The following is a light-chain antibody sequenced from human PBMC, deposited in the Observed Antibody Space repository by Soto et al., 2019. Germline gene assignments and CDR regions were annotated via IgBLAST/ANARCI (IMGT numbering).Light chain of an antibody. J-gene: IGKJ5*01. CDR1: QSVSNNY. V-gene: IGKV3-20*01. CDR3: QQYGNSPIT. CDR2: DTS. Sequence: EIVLTQSPGTLSLSPGERATLSCRTSQSVSNNYLAWYQQKPGQAPRLLIYDTSSRASGIPDRFSGSGSGTDFTLTISRLEPEDFAVYYCQQYGNSPITFGQGTRLEI.